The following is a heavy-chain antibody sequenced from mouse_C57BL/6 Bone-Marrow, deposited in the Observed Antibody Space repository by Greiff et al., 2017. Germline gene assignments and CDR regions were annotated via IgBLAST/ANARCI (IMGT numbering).Heavy chain of an antibody. J-gene: IGHJ2*01. CDR1: GYTFTSYG. CDR3: ARPIYYGNYFDY. Sequence: QVQLQQSGAELARPGASVKLSCKASGYTFTSYGISWVKQRTGQGLEWIGEIYPRSGNTYYNAKFKGKATLTANKSSSTAYIELRSLTSENSAVYFCARPIYYGNYFDYWGQGTTLTVSS. V-gene: IGHV1-81*01. D-gene: IGHD2-1*01. CDR2: IYPRSGNT.